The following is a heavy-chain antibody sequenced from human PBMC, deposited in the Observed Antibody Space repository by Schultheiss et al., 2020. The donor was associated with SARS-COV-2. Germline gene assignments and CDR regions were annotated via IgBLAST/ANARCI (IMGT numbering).Heavy chain of an antibody. V-gene: IGHV3-23*01. J-gene: IGHJ5*02. CDR1: GFTFSSYA. Sequence: GESLKISCAASGFTFSSYAMSWVRQAPGKGLEWVSAISGSGGSTYYADSVKGRFTISRDNSKNTLYLQMNSLRAEDTAVYYCAKEPYSSGWNWFDPWGQGTLVTVSS. D-gene: IGHD6-19*01. CDR3: AKEPYSSGWNWFDP. CDR2: ISGSGGST.